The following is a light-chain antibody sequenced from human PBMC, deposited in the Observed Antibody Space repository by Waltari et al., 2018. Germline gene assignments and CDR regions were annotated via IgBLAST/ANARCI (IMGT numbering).Light chain of an antibody. CDR3: QQYANSFT. CDR2: GAS. CDR1: QTVRSNY. J-gene: IGKJ3*01. V-gene: IGKV3-20*01. Sequence: EIVLTQSPGTLSLSPGERATLSCRASQTVRSNYLAWYQQKLGQAPRLLIYGASSRVTGIPDRFSGSGSGTDFTLTISRLEPEDFAVYYCQQYANSFTFGPGTKVDIK.